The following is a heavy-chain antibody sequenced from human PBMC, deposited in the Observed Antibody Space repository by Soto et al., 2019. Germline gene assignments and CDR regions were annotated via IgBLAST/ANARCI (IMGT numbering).Heavy chain of an antibody. Sequence: QVQLVQSGAEVKKPGSSVKFSCKASGGTFSSYAISWVRQAPGQGLEWMGGIIPIFGTANYAQKFQGRVTITADESTSTAYMERSSLRAEDTAVYYCARGPRDIVLMVYSHPFDPWGQGTLVTVSS. V-gene: IGHV1-69*01. D-gene: IGHD2-8*01. CDR3: ARGPRDIVLMVYSHPFDP. J-gene: IGHJ5*02. CDR2: IIPIFGTA. CDR1: GGTFSSYA.